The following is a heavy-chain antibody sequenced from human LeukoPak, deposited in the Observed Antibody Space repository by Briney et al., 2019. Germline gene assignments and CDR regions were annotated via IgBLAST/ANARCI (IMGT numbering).Heavy chain of an antibody. CDR1: GYTLTELS. Sequence: ASVKVSCKVSGYTLTELSMHWVRQAPGKGLEWMGGFDPEDGETIYAQKFQGRVTMTEDTSTDTAYMKLSSLRSEDTAVYYCATQHLSSGTLIEVPFDYWGQGTLVTVSS. J-gene: IGHJ4*02. CDR2: FDPEDGET. CDR3: ATQHLSSGTLIEVPFDY. D-gene: IGHD3-10*01. V-gene: IGHV1-24*01.